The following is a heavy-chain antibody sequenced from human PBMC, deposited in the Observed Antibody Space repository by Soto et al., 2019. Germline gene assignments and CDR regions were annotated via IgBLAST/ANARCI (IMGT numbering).Heavy chain of an antibody. J-gene: IGHJ4*02. CDR3: LRIEFA. Sequence: EVQLVESGGGLVQPGGSLRLSCAASGFTFSNYWMHWVRQAPGKGLVWVSRINSDGSTTDYADSVKGRFTISRDNAKNTLYLKMNSLRAEDTAVYYCLRIEFAWGQGTLVTVSS. CDR2: INSDGSTT. D-gene: IGHD2-21*01. CDR1: GFTFSNYW. V-gene: IGHV3-74*01.